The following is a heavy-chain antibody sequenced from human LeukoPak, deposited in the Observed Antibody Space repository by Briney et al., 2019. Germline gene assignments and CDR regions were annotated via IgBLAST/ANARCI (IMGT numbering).Heavy chain of an antibody. CDR2: IYVGGST. CDR1: GLTVSSNY. D-gene: IGHD6-19*01. CDR3: AKGGSEFSGMEVAGLNWFDP. V-gene: IGHV3-53*01. Sequence: GGSLRLSCAASGLTVSSNYMRWVRQAPGKGLEWLSVIYVGGSTFYADSVKGRFTISRDNSKYKLNLQRTSLRVKDTAVYYCAKGGSEFSGMEVAGLNWFDPWGQGTLVTVSS. J-gene: IGHJ5*02.